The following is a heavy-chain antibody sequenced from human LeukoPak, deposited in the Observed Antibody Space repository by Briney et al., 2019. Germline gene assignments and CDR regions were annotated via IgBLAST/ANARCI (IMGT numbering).Heavy chain of an antibody. D-gene: IGHD3-22*01. CDR1: GFTFSSYG. J-gene: IGHJ4*02. CDR2: IWYDGSNK. V-gene: IGHV3-33*01. Sequence: HSGGSLRLSCAASGFTFSSYGMHWVRQAPGKGLEWVAVIWYDGSNKYYADSVKGRFTISRDNSKNTLYLQMNSLRAEDTAVYYCARDSTRRMIVQRVGDFDYWGQGTLVTVSS. CDR3: ARDSTRRMIVQRVGDFDY.